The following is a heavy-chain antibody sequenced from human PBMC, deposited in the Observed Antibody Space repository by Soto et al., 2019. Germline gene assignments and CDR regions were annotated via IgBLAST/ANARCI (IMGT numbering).Heavy chain of an antibody. CDR3: ARDGDYGYYDFWSGYYRGYYYYYMDV. J-gene: IGHJ6*03. D-gene: IGHD3-3*01. CDR1: GFTFSSYS. Sequence: GGSLRLSCAASGFTFSSYSMNWVRQAPGKGLEWVSSISSSSSYIYYADSVKGRFTISRDNAKNSLYLQMNSLRAEDTAVYYCARDGDYGYYDFWSGYYRGYYYYYMDVWGKGTTVTVSS. V-gene: IGHV3-21*01. CDR2: ISSSSSYI.